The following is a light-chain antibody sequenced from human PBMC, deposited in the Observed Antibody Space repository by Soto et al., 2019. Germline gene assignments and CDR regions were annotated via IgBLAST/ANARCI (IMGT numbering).Light chain of an antibody. CDR3: QQYNSYSRT. Sequence: DIQMTQSPSSVSASVGDRVTITCRASQNIIFYLNWYQQKPGEAPKLLIYAASNLQSGVPSRFSGSGSGTEFTLTISSLQPDDFATYYCQQYNSYSRTFGQGTKVDIK. V-gene: IGKV1-5*01. J-gene: IGKJ1*01. CDR1: QNIIFY. CDR2: AAS.